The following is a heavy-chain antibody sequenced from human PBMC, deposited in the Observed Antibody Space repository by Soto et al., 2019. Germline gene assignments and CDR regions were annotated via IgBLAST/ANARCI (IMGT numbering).Heavy chain of an antibody. CDR1: GYTITSYG. CDR2: ISAYNGNT. CDR3: ARSGYGYLTQYYYYGMYV. V-gene: IGHV1-18*04. Sequence: ASVKVSCKASGYTITSYGISWVRQAPGQGLEWMGWISAYNGNTNYAQKLQGRVTMTTDTSTSTAYMELRSLRSDDTAVYYCARSGYGYLTQYYYYGMYVWDKGTTVTVSS. D-gene: IGHD5-12*01. J-gene: IGHJ6*04.